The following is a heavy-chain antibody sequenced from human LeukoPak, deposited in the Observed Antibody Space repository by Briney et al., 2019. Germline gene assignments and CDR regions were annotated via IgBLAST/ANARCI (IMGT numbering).Heavy chain of an antibody. Sequence: ASVKVSCKASGYTFTDYYMHWVRQAPGQGIEWMGWINPNSGGTNYAQKFQGRVAMTRNTSITTAYMELSSLRSEDTAVYYCARGLGRTAMVTRGGVRFDYWGQGTLVTVSS. CDR2: INPNSGGT. D-gene: IGHD5-18*01. V-gene: IGHV1-2*02. CDR1: GYTFTDYY. CDR3: ARGLGRTAMVTRGGVRFDY. J-gene: IGHJ4*02.